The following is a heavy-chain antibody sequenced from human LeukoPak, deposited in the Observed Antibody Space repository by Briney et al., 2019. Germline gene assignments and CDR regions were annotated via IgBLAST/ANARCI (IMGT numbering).Heavy chain of an antibody. J-gene: IGHJ4*02. CDR2: ISSSGSTI. Sequence: GGSLRLSCAASGFTFSDYYMSWIRQAPGKGLEWVSYISSSGSTIYYADSVKGRFTISRDNSKNTLYLQMNSLRAEDTAVYYCAKSPRFCSDYWGQGTLVTVSS. CDR1: GFTFSDYY. CDR3: AKSPRFCSDY. D-gene: IGHD2-15*01. V-gene: IGHV3-11*01.